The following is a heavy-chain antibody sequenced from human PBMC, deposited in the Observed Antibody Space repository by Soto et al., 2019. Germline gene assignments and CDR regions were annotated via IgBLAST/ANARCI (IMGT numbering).Heavy chain of an antibody. CDR3: ARREMEAFDV. D-gene: IGHD1-1*01. J-gene: IGHJ3*01. V-gene: IGHV1-3*04. Sequence: ASVKVSCKASGYSFTNFAIHWVRQAPGQRLEWMGWINTSNCNTRYAQSFQGRISMTRDTSASTAYMELSSLTSEDTTIYYCARREMEAFDVWGQGTMVTVSS. CDR2: INTSNCNT. CDR1: GYSFTNFA.